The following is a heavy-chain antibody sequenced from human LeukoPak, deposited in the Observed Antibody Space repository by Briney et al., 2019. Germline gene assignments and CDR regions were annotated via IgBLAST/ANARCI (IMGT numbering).Heavy chain of an antibody. CDR3: VRQGDASSGWGDHDY. J-gene: IGHJ4*02. CDR1: GFTFNRHA. D-gene: IGHD6-19*01. V-gene: IGHV3-23*01. Sequence: QSGGSLRLSCAASGFTFNRHAISGVPAAPGGGLEWVLKICGSGDKTYYAHSVKGRFTISRDKSPKMLHVQICNLRGQGTAPYYTVRQGDASSGWGDHDYWGQGALLTLCS. CDR2: ICGSGDKT.